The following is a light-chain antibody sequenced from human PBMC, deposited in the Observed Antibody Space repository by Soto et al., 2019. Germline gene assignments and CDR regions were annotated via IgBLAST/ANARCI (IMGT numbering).Light chain of an antibody. J-gene: IGLJ2*01. V-gene: IGLV4-69*01. CDR1: SGHSSYA. CDR3: QTWGNGIVI. CDR2: LNSDGSH. Sequence: QPVLTQSPSATASLGASVKLTCTLSSGHSSYAIAWHQQQPEKGPRYLMKLNSDGSHSKGDGIPYRFSGSSSGAERYHTISRLQSADEADYYCQTWGNGIVIFGGGTKLTVL.